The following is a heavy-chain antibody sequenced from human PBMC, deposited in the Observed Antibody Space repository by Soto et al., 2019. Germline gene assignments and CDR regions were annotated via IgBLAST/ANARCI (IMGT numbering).Heavy chain of an antibody. CDR3: GRHAKYSDNWFDS. CDR1: GDSIGTYY. CDR2: VLHSGTT. Sequence: PSETLSLTCTVSGDSIGTYYWGWIRQPPGKALEWIGYVLHSGTTKYNPSLESRVTISVDTTKNQFSLKLTSVTAADTAVYYCGRHAKYSDNWFDSWGQGTLVTVSS. D-gene: IGHD5-12*01. J-gene: IGHJ5*01. V-gene: IGHV4-59*08.